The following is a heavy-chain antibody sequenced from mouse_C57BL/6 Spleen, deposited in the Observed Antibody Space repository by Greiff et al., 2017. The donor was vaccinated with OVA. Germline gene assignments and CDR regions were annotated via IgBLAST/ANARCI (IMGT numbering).Heavy chain of an antibody. CDR2: IDPSDSYT. Sequence: QVQLQQPGAELVKPGASVKLSCKASGYTFTSYWMQWVKQRPGQGLEWIGEIDPSDSYTNYNQKFKGKATLTVDTSSSTAYMQLSSLTSEDSAVYYCARGANWGYFDVWGTGTTVTVSS. J-gene: IGHJ1*03. V-gene: IGHV1-50*01. CDR3: ARGANWGYFDV. D-gene: IGHD4-1*01. CDR1: GYTFTSYW.